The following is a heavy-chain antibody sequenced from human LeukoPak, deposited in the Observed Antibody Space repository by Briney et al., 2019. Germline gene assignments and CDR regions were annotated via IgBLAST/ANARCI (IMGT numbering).Heavy chain of an antibody. V-gene: IGHV3-30*18. Sequence: GGSLRLSCAASGFTFSSYTMHWVRQAPGKGLEWVAVISYDGSNKYYADSVKGRFTISRDNSKNTLFLQMSSLRPEDTAVYYCAELGITMIGGVWGKGTTVTISS. CDR1: GFTFSSYT. CDR3: AELGITMIGGV. D-gene: IGHD3-10*02. CDR2: ISYDGSNK. J-gene: IGHJ6*04.